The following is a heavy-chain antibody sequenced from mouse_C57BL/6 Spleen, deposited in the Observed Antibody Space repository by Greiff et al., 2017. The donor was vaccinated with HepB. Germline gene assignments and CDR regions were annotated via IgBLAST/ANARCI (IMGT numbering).Heavy chain of an antibody. CDR1: GYTFTSYW. CDR3: ARAPLDYYGSSFYAMDY. D-gene: IGHD1-1*01. CDR2: IYPGSGST. V-gene: IGHV1-55*01. Sequence: QVQLQQPGAELVKPGASVKMSCKASGYTFTSYWITWVKQRPGQGLEWIGDIYPGSGSTNYNEKFKSKATLTVDTSSSTAYMELHSLTSEDSAVYFCARAPLDYYGSSFYAMDYWGQGTSVTVSS. J-gene: IGHJ4*01.